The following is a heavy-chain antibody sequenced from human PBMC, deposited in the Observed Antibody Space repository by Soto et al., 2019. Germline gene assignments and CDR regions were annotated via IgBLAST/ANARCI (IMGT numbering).Heavy chain of an antibody. Sequence: SETLSLTCAVSGGSISSNNWWSGVRQPPGKGLEWIGEIYHSECTNYNPSLKSRVTISLDKSKNQFSLKLSSVTAADTAVYYCAREAMTTHSPRYFDYWGQGALVTVSS. CDR2: IYHSECT. V-gene: IGHV4-4*02. CDR3: AREAMTTHSPRYFDY. CDR1: GGSISSNNW. D-gene: IGHD4-17*01. J-gene: IGHJ4*02.